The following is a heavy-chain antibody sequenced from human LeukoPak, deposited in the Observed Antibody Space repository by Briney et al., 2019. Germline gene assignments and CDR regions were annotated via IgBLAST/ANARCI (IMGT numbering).Heavy chain of an antibody. Sequence: GASVKVSCKASGGTFSSYAISWVRQAPGQGLEWMGGIIPIFGTANYAQKFQGRVTITADESTSTAYMELSSLRSEDTAVYYCAIARLSATPYYFDYWGQGTLVTVSS. D-gene: IGHD2-15*01. V-gene: IGHV1-69*13. CDR2: IIPIFGTA. J-gene: IGHJ4*02. CDR1: GGTFSSYA. CDR3: AIARLSATPYYFDY.